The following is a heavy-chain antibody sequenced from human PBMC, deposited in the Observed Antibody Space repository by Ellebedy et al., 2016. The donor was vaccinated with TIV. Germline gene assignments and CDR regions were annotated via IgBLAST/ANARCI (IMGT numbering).Heavy chain of an antibody. CDR3: ARHPGYRTAEHFQH. Sequence: ASVKVSCKVSGGSFSSYVFSWVRQAPGQGPEWMGGIIPILDIRNYAQTFAGRVSLTADDATTTVYMEASSLRSEDTAVYYCARHPGYRTAEHFQHWGQGSLVTVSS. V-gene: IGHV1-69*10. CDR1: GGSFSSYV. D-gene: IGHD6-25*01. CDR2: IIPILDIR. J-gene: IGHJ1*01.